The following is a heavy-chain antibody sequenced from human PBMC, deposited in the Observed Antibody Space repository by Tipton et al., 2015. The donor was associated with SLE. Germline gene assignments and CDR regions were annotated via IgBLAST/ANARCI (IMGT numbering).Heavy chain of an antibody. CDR2: INPNSGGT. CDR1: GYTFTGYY. J-gene: IGHJ4*02. Sequence: QSGAEVKKPGASVKVSCKASGYTFTGYYMHWVRQAPGQGLEWMGRINPNSGGTNYAQKFQGRVTMTRDTSISTAYMELSRLRSDDTAVYYCARDRGKLGMDLYYWGQGTLATVSS. CDR3: ARDRGKLGMDLYY. V-gene: IGHV1-2*06. D-gene: IGHD7-27*01.